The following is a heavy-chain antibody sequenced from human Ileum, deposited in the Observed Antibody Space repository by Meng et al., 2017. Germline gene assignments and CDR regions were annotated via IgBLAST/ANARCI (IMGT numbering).Heavy chain of an antibody. J-gene: IGHJ4*02. Sequence: VQPQEPGQGLVRLPETLALMCTVSGGSVRRDGNQRGWIRQTPGKGLEWIGYASTNYNPSIKSRVTISLDTSRNQFSLSLSSVTAAETAVYYCARDHMGSLDYWGQGILVTVSS. CDR1: GGSVRRDGNQ. D-gene: IGHD1-26*01. CDR2: AST. V-gene: IGHV4-61*08. CDR3: ARDHMGSLDY.